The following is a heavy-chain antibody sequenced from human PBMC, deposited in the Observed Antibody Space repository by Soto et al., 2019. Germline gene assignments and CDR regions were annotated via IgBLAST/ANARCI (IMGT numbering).Heavy chain of an antibody. Sequence: GGSLRLSCAASGFTFSSYGMHWVRQAPGKGLEWVAVISYDGSNKYYADSVKGRFTISRDNSKNTLYLQMNSLRAEDTAVYYCAKDRNLWAAAGPFDYWGQGTLVTVS. V-gene: IGHV3-30*18. CDR1: GFTFSSYG. CDR3: AKDRNLWAAAGPFDY. D-gene: IGHD6-13*01. J-gene: IGHJ4*02. CDR2: ISYDGSNK.